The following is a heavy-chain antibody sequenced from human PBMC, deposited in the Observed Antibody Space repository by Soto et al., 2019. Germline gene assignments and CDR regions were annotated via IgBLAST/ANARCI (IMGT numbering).Heavy chain of an antibody. Sequence: PGVSLKISCKGSGYSFATYGIAWVRQMPGKGLEWMGIIYPSDSDTRYSPSFQGQVTISADKSISTAYLQWSSLKASDTAMYYCARREMTTIGLDYWGQGTLVTVSS. CDR1: GYSFATYG. CDR2: IYPSDSDT. V-gene: IGHV5-51*01. D-gene: IGHD4-4*01. CDR3: ARREMTTIGLDY. J-gene: IGHJ4*02.